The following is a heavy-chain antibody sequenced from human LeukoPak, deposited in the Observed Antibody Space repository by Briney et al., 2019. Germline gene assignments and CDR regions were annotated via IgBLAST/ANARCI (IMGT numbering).Heavy chain of an antibody. CDR1: GFTFSSYW. Sequence: GGSLRLSCAASGFTFSSYWMHWVRQAPGKGLVWVSRINNEGSITTYADSVKGRFTISRDNARNSLYLQMNSLRAEDTAVYYCAKDDEEEGPDYWGQGTLVAVSS. CDR2: INNEGSIT. J-gene: IGHJ4*02. CDR3: AKDDEEEGPDY. V-gene: IGHV3-74*01.